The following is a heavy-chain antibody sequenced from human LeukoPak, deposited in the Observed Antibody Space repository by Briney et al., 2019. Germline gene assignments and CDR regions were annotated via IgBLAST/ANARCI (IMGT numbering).Heavy chain of an antibody. Sequence: SETLSLTCAVYGGSFSGYYWSWIRRPPGNGLEWIGEINHSGSTNYNPSLKGRVTISVDTSKNQFSLKLSSVTAADTAVYYCARGSIHYDGFEQVYYYHGMDVWGQGTTVTVSS. CDR1: GGSFSGYY. CDR3: ARGSIHYDGFEQVYYYHGMDV. D-gene: IGHD3-22*01. CDR2: INHSGST. V-gene: IGHV4-34*01. J-gene: IGHJ6*02.